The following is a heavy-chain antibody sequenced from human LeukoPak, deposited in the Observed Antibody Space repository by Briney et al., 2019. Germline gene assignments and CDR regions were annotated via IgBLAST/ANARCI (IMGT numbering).Heavy chain of an antibody. Sequence: SVKVSCKASGGTFSSYAISWVRQAPGQGLEWMGGIIPIFGTANYAQKVQGRVTITADESTSTAYMELSSLRSEDTAVYYCARSAPPYSSSSVYYYMDVWGKGTTVTVSS. D-gene: IGHD6-6*01. CDR1: GGTFSSYA. CDR3: ARSAPPYSSSSVYYYMDV. V-gene: IGHV1-69*01. CDR2: IIPIFGTA. J-gene: IGHJ6*03.